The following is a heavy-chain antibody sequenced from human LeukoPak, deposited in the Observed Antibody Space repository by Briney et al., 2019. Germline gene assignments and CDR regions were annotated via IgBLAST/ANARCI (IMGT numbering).Heavy chain of an antibody. D-gene: IGHD2-2*01. CDR1: GDSVSSNSGA. J-gene: IGHJ4*02. Sequence: SQTLSLTCVISGDSVSSNSGAWNWIRQSPSRGLEWLGRTYYGSKWYNEYALSVKSRITINPDTTKNQFSLQLSSVTPEDTAVYYCVRGGVEAPAAMGFDYWGQGTLVTVSS. V-gene: IGHV6-1*01. CDR3: VRGGVEAPAAMGFDY. CDR2: TYYGSKWYN.